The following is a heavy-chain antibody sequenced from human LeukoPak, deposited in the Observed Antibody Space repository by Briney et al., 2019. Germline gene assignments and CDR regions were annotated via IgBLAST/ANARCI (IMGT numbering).Heavy chain of an antibody. D-gene: IGHD6-19*01. V-gene: IGHV1-69*06. Sequence: ASVKVSCKASGGTFSSYAISWVRQAPGQGLEWMGGIIPIFGTANYAQKFQGRVTITADKSTSTAYMELSSLRSEDTAVCYCAREGRGWYESGPSDNYWGQGTLVTVSS. CDR1: GGTFSSYA. J-gene: IGHJ4*02. CDR2: IIPIFGTA. CDR3: AREGRGWYESGPSDNY.